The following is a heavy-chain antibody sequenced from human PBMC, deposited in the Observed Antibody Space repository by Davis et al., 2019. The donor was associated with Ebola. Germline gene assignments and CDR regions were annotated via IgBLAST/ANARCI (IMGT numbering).Heavy chain of an antibody. CDR1: GGSISSYY. Sequence: SETLSLTCTVSGGSISSYYWSWIRQPPGKGLECIGYLFGTGHPNYNPSLKSRVSMSVDTSKNQFSLKVNSVTAADTAVYFCARDTRPLYYDSSGYYLWGQGTLVTVSS. J-gene: IGHJ1*01. V-gene: IGHV4-59*13. D-gene: IGHD3-22*01. CDR2: LFGTGHP. CDR3: ARDTRPLYYDSSGYYL.